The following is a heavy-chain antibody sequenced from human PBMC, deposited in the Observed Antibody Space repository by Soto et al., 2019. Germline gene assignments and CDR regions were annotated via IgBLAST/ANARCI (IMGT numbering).Heavy chain of an antibody. Sequence: GGSLRLSCAASGFTFSSYATSWVRQAPGKGLEWVSAISGSGGSTYYADSVKGRFTISRDNSKNTLYLQMNSLRAEDTAVYYCAPGGDGYNYGDYWGQGTLVTVSS. CDR3: APGGDGYNYGDY. D-gene: IGHD5-12*01. CDR2: ISGSGGST. CDR1: GFTFSSYA. J-gene: IGHJ4*02. V-gene: IGHV3-23*01.